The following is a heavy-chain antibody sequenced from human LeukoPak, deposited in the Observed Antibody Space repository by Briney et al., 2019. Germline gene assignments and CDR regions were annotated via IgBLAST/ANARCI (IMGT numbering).Heavy chain of an antibody. V-gene: IGHV1-18*04. CDR2: ISTYNGNT. CDR1: GYTFISYG. D-gene: IGHD2-2*01. Sequence: ASVKVSCKASGYTFISYGISWVRPAPGQGLEWMGWISTYNGNTKYAQKLQGRVTLTTDTSTRTVYMELRSLRSDDTAVYYCARARGSSSSQDYYVDYWGQGTLVTVSS. J-gene: IGHJ4*02. CDR3: ARARGSSSSQDYYVDY.